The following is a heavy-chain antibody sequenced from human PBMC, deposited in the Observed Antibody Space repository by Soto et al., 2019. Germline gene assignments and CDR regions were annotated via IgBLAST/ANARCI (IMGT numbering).Heavy chain of an antibody. CDR2: ILYDGSKK. Sequence: GGSLRLSCAASGFTFSSYGMHWVRQAPGKGLEWVAVILYDGSKKYYADSVKGRFTISRDNSKNTLYLQMSSLRAEDTALYYCVKDGMDVWGQGTTVTVSS. V-gene: IGHV3-30*18. CDR1: GFTFSSYG. CDR3: VKDGMDV. J-gene: IGHJ6*02.